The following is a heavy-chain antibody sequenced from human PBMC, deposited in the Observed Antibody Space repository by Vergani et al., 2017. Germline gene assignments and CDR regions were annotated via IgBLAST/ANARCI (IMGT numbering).Heavy chain of an antibody. J-gene: IGHJ4*02. Sequence: QVQLVQSGAEVKKPGSSVKVSCKASGGTFSSYTISWVRQAPGQGLEWMGRIIPILGIENYAQKFQGRVTITADKSTSTAYMELSSLRSEDTAVYYCASLKATTSQNFDYWGQGTLVTVSS. D-gene: IGHD5-12*01. CDR2: IIPILGIE. CDR3: ASLKATTSQNFDY. CDR1: GGTFSSYT. V-gene: IGHV1-69*02.